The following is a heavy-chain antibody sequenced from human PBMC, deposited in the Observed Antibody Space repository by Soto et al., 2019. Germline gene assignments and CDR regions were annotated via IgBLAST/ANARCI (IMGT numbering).Heavy chain of an antibody. CDR1: GFTFSNYW. D-gene: IGHD3-16*02. V-gene: IGHV3-74*01. Sequence: EVQLVESGGGLVQPGGSLRLSCAASGFTFSNYWMHWVRQAPGKGLVWVSCINNDGSSTSYADSVKGRFTVSRADAKNTLHLKMNSLRAEDTAVYYCARVMIAFGGVIVHRPIDNWGQGTLVTVSS. CDR3: ARVMIAFGGVIVHRPIDN. J-gene: IGHJ4*02. CDR2: INNDGSST.